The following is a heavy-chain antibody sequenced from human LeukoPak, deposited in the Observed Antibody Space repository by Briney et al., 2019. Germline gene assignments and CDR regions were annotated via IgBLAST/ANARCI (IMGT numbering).Heavy chain of an antibody. J-gene: IGHJ4*02. CDR3: ARDLAPTASDY. V-gene: IGHV1-18*01. Sequence: ASVKVSCKASGYTFTSYGISWVRQAPGQGLELMEWISAYNGNTNYAQKLQGRVTMTTDTSTSTAYMELRSLRSDDTAVYYRARDLAPTASDYWGQGTLLTVSS. CDR2: ISAYNGNT. CDR1: GYTFTSYG. D-gene: IGHD5-24*01.